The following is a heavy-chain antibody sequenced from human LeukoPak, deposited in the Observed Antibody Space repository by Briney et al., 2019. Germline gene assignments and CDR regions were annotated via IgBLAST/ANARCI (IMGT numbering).Heavy chain of an antibody. CDR2: IYYSGST. Sequence: SETLSLTCTVSGGSISSSSYYWGWIRQPPGKGLEWIGSIYYSGSTYYNPSLKSRVTISVDTSKNQFSLKLSSVTAADTAVYYCARATEMITMDALGFDYWGQGTLVTVSS. CDR3: ARATEMITMDALGFDY. V-gene: IGHV4-39*01. J-gene: IGHJ4*02. D-gene: IGHD3-10*01. CDR1: GGSISSSSYY.